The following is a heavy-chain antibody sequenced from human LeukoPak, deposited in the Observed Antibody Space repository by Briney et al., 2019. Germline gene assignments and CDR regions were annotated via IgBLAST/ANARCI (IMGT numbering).Heavy chain of an antibody. CDR2: INPNSGGT. CDR1: GYTFTGYY. V-gene: IGHV1-2*02. CDR3: ARAYYYDSVYYFDY. D-gene: IGHD3-22*01. J-gene: IGHJ4*02. Sequence: ASVKVSCKASGYTFTGYYMHWVRQAPGQGLEWMGWINPNSGGTNYAQKFQGRVTMTRDTSISTAYMELSRLRSDDTAVYHCARAYYYDSVYYFDYWGQGTLVTVSS.